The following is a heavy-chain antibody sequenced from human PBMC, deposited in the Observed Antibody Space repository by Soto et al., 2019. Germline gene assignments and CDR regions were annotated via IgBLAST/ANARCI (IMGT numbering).Heavy chain of an antibody. CDR1: GGSIGSSSYY. J-gene: IGHJ4*02. CDR2: IYYCGST. CDR3: ARHDSSGYYYAY. D-gene: IGHD3-22*01. Sequence: QLQLQESGPGLVKPSETLSLTCTVSGGSIGSSSYYWGWIRQPPGKGLEWIGSIYYCGSTYYNPSLKSRVTISVDTSKNQFSLKLSFVTAADTAVYYCARHDSSGYYYAYWGQGTLVTVSS. V-gene: IGHV4-39*01.